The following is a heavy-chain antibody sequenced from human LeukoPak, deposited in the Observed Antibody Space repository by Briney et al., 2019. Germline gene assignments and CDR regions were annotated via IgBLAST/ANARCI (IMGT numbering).Heavy chain of an antibody. CDR2: IYYSGST. V-gene: IGHV4-39*01. J-gene: IGHJ4*02. CDR3: ASRGYSYGHENDY. D-gene: IGHD5-18*01. CDR1: GGSISSSSYY. Sequence: SETLSLTCTVSGGSISSSSYYWGWIRQPPGKGLEWIGSIYYSGSTYYNPSLKSRVTTSVDTSKNQFSLKLSSVTAADTAVYYCASRGYSYGHENDYWGQGTLVTVSS.